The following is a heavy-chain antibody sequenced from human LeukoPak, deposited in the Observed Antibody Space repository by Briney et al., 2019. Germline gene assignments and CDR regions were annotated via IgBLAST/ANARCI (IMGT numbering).Heavy chain of an antibody. CDR2: IYYSGST. V-gene: IGHV4-39*07. J-gene: IGHJ3*02. Sequence: SETLSLTCTVSGGSISSSSYYWGWIRQPPGKGLEWIGSIYYSGSTYYNPSLKSRVTISVDTSKNQFSLKLSSVTAADTAVYYCARVNYDENAFDIWGQGTMVTVSS. CDR3: ARVNYDENAFDI. CDR1: GGSISSSSYY. D-gene: IGHD1-7*01.